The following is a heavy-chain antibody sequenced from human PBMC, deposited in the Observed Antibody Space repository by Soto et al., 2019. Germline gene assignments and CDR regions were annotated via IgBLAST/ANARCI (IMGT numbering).Heavy chain of an antibody. V-gene: IGHV3-23*01. J-gene: IGHJ4*02. Sequence: EVQLLESGGGLVQPGGSLRLSCAASGFTFSSYAMSWVRQAPGKGLEWVSAISGSGGSTYYADSVKGRFTISRDNSKNSLYLQMNSLRAEDTAVYYCASNTGYCSGGSCYFFDYWGQGTLVTVSS. CDR3: ASNTGYCSGGSCYFFDY. CDR2: ISGSGGST. D-gene: IGHD2-15*01. CDR1: GFTFSSYA.